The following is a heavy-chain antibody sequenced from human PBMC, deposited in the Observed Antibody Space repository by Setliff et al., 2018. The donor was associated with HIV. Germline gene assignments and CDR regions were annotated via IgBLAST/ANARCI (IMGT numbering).Heavy chain of an antibody. V-gene: IGHV4-34*01. CDR1: GGSFSGYY. Sequence: SETLSLTCAVYGGSFSGYYWSWIRQPPGKGLEWIGEINHSGSTNYNPSLKSRVTISVDTSRNQFSLKLRSVTAADTAAYYCARLGYVSGGFYKTPGPYYFDYWGQGALVTVSS. D-gene: IGHD3-10*01. CDR3: ARLGYVSGGFYKTPGPYYFDY. J-gene: IGHJ4*02. CDR2: INHSGST.